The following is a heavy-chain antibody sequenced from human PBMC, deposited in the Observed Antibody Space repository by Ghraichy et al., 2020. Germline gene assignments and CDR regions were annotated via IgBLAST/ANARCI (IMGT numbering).Heavy chain of an antibody. CDR3: AKTLSGSSWFDP. CDR1: GFTFSSYA. Sequence: GGSLRLSCAASGFTFSSYAMSWVRQAPGKGLELVSAISGSGGSTYYADSVKGRFTISRDNSKNTLYLQMNSLRAEDTAVYYCAKTLSGSSWFDPWGQGTLVTVSS. D-gene: IGHD3-10*01. J-gene: IGHJ5*02. CDR2: ISGSGGST. V-gene: IGHV3-23*01.